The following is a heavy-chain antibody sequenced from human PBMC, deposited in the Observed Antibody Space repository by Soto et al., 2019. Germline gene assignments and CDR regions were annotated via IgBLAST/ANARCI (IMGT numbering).Heavy chain of an antibody. CDR1: GDSISSSSYY. J-gene: IGHJ4*02. V-gene: IGHV4-39*01. CDR3: ASLYGDYVPY. D-gene: IGHD4-17*01. Sequence: QLQLQESGPGLVKPSETLSLTCSVSGDSISSSSYYWGWIRQPPGKGLEWIGTINYSGSTYYNPSLKSRVPMSVDTSKTQFSLKVSSVTAADPAVYYCASLYGDYVPYWGQGILVSVSS. CDR2: INYSGST.